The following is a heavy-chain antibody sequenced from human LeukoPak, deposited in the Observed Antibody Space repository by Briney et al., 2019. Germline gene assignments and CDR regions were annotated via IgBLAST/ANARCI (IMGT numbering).Heavy chain of an antibody. J-gene: IGHJ4*02. Sequence: GGSLRLSCAASGFTFSSYAMSWVRQAPGKGLEWVSAITGTGFTTYYADSMKGRLTISRDNSKNTLYLQVNSLRAEDTAVYYCAKHLGGNHYYFDYWGQGTLVTVSS. CDR3: AKHLGGNHYYFDY. V-gene: IGHV3-23*01. D-gene: IGHD1-26*01. CDR1: GFTFSSYA. CDR2: ITGTGFTT.